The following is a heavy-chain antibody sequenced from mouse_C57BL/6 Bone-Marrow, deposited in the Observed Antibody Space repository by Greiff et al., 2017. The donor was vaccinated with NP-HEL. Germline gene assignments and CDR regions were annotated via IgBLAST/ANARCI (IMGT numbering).Heavy chain of an antibody. Sequence: QVQLQQSGAELVRPGASVTLSCKASGYTFTDYEMHWVKQTPVHGLEWIGAIDPETGGTAYNQKFKGKAILTADKSSSTAYMGLRSLTSEDSAVYYCTRPYGSSYRDYWGQGTTLTVSS. D-gene: IGHD1-1*01. J-gene: IGHJ2*01. CDR2: IDPETGGT. V-gene: IGHV1-15*01. CDR3: TRPYGSSYRDY. CDR1: GYTFTDYE.